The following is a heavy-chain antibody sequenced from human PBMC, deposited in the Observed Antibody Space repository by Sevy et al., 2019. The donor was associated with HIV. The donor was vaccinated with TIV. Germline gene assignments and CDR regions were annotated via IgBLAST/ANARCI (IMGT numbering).Heavy chain of an antibody. CDR2: ISSGDNT. J-gene: IGHJ3*02. V-gene: IGHV3-23*01. D-gene: IGHD6-25*01. CDR1: GFTFSSYA. CDR3: AKHYSSGAFDI. Sequence: GGSLRLSCAASGFTFSSYAVSWVRQAPGKGLEWVSAISSGDNTYYADSVKGRFTISRDNSKNTLYLQMSSLRAEDTAVYYCAKHYSSGAFDIWGQGTMVTVSS.